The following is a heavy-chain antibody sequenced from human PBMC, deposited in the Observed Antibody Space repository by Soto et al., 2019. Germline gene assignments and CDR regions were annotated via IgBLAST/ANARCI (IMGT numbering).Heavy chain of an antibody. CDR2: ISYDGSNK. CDR1: GFTFSSYG. V-gene: IGHV3-30*18. J-gene: IGHJ6*02. D-gene: IGHD3-10*01. Sequence: PGGSLRLSCAASGFTFSSYGMHWVRQAPGKGLEWVAVISYDGSNKYYADSVKGRFTISRDNSKNTLYLQMNSLRAEDTAVYYCAKDRSGYGSGYYYYYCGMDVWGQGTTVTVS. CDR3: AKDRSGYGSGYYYYYCGMDV.